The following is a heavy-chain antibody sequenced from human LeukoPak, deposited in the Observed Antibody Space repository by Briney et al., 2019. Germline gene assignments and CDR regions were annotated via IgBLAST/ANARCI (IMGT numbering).Heavy chain of an antibody. CDR2: ISGSGGST. Sequence: GGSLRLSCAASGFTFSSYWMHWVRQAPGKGLVWVSAISGSGGSTYYADSVKGRFTISRDNSKNTLYLQMNSLRAEDTAVYYCAKIVGATAGARDAFDIWGQGTMVTVSS. J-gene: IGHJ3*02. CDR1: GFTFSSYW. V-gene: IGHV3-23*01. D-gene: IGHD1-26*01. CDR3: AKIVGATAGARDAFDI.